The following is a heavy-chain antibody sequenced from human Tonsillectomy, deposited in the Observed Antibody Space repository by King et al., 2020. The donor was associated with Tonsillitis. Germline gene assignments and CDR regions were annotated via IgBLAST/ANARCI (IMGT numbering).Heavy chain of an antibody. CDR1: GYTFTSYY. J-gene: IGHJ4*02. Sequence: QLVQSGAEVKKPGASVKVSCKASGYTFTSYYMHWVRQAPGQGLEWMGIINPSGGSTRYAQKFQGRVTMTRDTSTSTVYMELSSLRSEDTAVYYCARETAMVPGSYWGQGTLVTVSS. V-gene: IGHV1-46*03. CDR2: INPSGGST. D-gene: IGHD5-18*01. CDR3: ARETAMVPGSY.